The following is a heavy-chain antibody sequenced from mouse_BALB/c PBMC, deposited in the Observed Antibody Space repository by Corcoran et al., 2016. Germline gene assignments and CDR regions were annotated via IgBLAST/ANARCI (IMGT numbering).Heavy chain of an antibody. V-gene: IGHV9-3-1*01. CDR1: GYTFTNYG. CDR3: AREDGNYEGAMDY. Sequence: QIQLVQSGPELKKPGETVKLSCKASGYTFTNYGMNWVKQAPGKGLKWMGWINTYTGEPTYADDFKGRFVFSLETSASTAYLQINILKNEDTATYFCAREDGNYEGAMDYWGQGTSVTVSS. D-gene: IGHD2-1*01. CDR2: INTYTGEP. J-gene: IGHJ4*01.